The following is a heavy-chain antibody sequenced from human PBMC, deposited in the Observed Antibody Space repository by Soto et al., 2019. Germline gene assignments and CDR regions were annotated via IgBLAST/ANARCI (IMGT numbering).Heavy chain of an antibody. V-gene: IGHV3-49*04. D-gene: IGHD3-10*01. CDR3: TRDRVNIWFGELFEAEFGMDV. J-gene: IGHJ6*02. Sequence: PGGSLRLSCTASGFTFGDYAMSWVRQAPGKGLEWVGFIRSKAYGGTTEYAASVKGRFTISRDDSKSIAYLQMNSLKTEDTAVYYCTRDRVNIWFGELFEAEFGMDVWGQGTTVTVSS. CDR2: IRSKAYGGTT. CDR1: GFTFGDYA.